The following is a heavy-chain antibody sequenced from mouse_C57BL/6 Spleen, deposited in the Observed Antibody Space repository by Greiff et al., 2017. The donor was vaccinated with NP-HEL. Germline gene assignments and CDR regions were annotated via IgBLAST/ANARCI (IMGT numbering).Heavy chain of an antibody. Sequence: QVQLQQPGAELVRPGTSVKLSCKASGYTFTSYWMHWVKQRPGQGLEWIGVIDPSDSYTNYNQKFKGKATLTVDTSSSTAYMQLSSLTSEDSAVYYCARSYDYDRRGAYAMDYRGQGTSVTVSS. CDR2: IDPSDSYT. V-gene: IGHV1-59*01. J-gene: IGHJ4*01. D-gene: IGHD2-4*01. CDR3: ARSYDYDRRGAYAMDY. CDR1: GYTFTSYW.